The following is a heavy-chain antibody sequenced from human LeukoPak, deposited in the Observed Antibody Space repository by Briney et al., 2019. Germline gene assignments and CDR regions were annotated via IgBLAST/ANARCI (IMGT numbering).Heavy chain of an antibody. CDR3: ARPSSTGKYYYYMDV. D-gene: IGHD3-10*01. Sequence: SVKVSCKASGGTFSSYAISWVRQAPGQGLEWMGGITPIFGTANYAQKFQGRVTITTDESTSTAYVELSSLRSEDTAVYYCARPSSTGKYYYYMDVWGKGTTVTVSS. V-gene: IGHV1-69*05. CDR1: GGTFSSYA. J-gene: IGHJ6*03. CDR2: ITPIFGTA.